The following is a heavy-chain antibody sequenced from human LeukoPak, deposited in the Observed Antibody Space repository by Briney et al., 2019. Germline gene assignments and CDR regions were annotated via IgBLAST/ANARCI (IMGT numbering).Heavy chain of an antibody. CDR3: STHLLHDYIGY. Sequence: PGKSLRLSSEISGFTTKNVVLTGVRQAPGKGLEWVALVLYEGSSERYADSVKGRFTISIDNSKNVLYLQMNSLRVQDTAVYYCSTHLLHDYIGYWGQGTLVTVSS. CDR1: GFTTKNVV. CDR2: VLYEGSSE. D-gene: IGHD5-18*01. J-gene: IGHJ4*02. V-gene: IGHV3-30*03.